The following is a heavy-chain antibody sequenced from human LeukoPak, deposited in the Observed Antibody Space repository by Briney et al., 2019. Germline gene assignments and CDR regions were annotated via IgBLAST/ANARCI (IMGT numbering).Heavy chain of an antibody. CDR2: IIPIFGTA. D-gene: IGHD2-21*02. J-gene: IGHJ4*02. Sequence: ASVKVSCTASGGTFSSYAISWVRQAPGQGLEWMGGIIPIFGTANYAQKFQGRVTITADESTSTAYMELSSLRSEDTAVYYCASGQAYCGGDCLYYFDYWGQGTLVTVSS. CDR1: GGTFSSYA. CDR3: ASGQAYCGGDCLYYFDY. V-gene: IGHV1-69*13.